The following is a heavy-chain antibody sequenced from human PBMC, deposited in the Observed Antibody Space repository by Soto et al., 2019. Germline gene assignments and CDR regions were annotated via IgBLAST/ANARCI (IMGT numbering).Heavy chain of an antibody. CDR3: ARLAVAGTTDAFDI. V-gene: IGHV3-53*04. D-gene: IGHD6-19*01. Sequence: GGSLRLSCAASGFTVSSNYMSWVRQAPGKGLEWVSVIYSGGSTYYADSVKSRFTISRHNSKNTLYLQMNSLRAEDTAVYYCARLAVAGTTDAFDIWGQGTMVTVSS. J-gene: IGHJ3*02. CDR1: GFTVSSNY. CDR2: IYSGGST.